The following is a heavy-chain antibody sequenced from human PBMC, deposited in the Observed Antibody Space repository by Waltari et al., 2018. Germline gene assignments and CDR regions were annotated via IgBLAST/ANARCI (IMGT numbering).Heavy chain of an antibody. CDR2: LYHSGST. D-gene: IGHD5-18*01. Sequence: QVQLQESGPGLVKPSGTLSLTCAVSSGSISRSNWWSWVRQPPGQGLEWIGELYHSGSTHYSPSRKSRVTISVDKSKNQFSLRLSSVTAADTAVYYCARLAGYSYGYGSIDAFDIWGQGTMVTVSS. V-gene: IGHV4-4*02. CDR3: ARLAGYSYGYGSIDAFDI. J-gene: IGHJ3*02. CDR1: SGSISRSNW.